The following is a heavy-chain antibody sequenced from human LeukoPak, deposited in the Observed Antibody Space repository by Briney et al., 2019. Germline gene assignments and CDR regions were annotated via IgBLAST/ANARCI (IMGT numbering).Heavy chain of an antibody. V-gene: IGHV4-59*04. CDR3: AWAHIDRGYYFDY. Sequence: SETLSLTCTVSGGSISSYYWSWIRQPPGKGLEWIGYIYHSGSTYYNPSLKSRVTISVDRSKNQFSLKLSSVTAADTAVYYCAWAHIDRGYYFDYWGQGTLVTVSS. CDR2: IYHSGST. J-gene: IGHJ4*02. CDR1: GGSISSYY. D-gene: IGHD2-21*01.